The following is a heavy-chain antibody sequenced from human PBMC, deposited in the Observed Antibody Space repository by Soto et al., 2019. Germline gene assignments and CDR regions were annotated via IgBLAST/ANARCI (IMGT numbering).Heavy chain of an antibody. Sequence: PGGSLRLSCAASGFTFNNFAMHWVRQAPGKGLEWVAVISYDGDDKYYADSVKGRFTISRDNSKNTMYLQMNSLRAEDTAVYYCARYRDSYAYLPLWPVDYWGQGTLVTVSS. CDR2: ISYDGDDK. D-gene: IGHD5-18*01. J-gene: IGHJ4*02. CDR3: ARYRDSYAYLPLWPVDY. V-gene: IGHV3-30-3*01. CDR1: GFTFNNFA.